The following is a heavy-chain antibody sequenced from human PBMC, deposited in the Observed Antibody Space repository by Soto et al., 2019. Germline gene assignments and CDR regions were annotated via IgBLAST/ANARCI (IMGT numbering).Heavy chain of an antibody. V-gene: IGHV5-51*01. J-gene: IGHJ6*02. CDR3: ARHVGEVGYCINGVRRMDL. CDR1: ADDFVSYR. CDR2: VRPGDSET. Sequence: PGESLKISCKGPADDFVSYRIGWVRQVSGKGLEWIGHVRPGDSETRYGPSFHGHVSISADKSISTVYLQWTNLKASDTGVYYCARHVGEVGYCINGVRRMDLWGQGTTVTAP. D-gene: IGHD2-8*01.